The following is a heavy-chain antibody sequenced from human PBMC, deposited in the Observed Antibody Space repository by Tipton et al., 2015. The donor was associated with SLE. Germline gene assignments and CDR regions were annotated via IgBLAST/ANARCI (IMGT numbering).Heavy chain of an antibody. CDR1: GGTFSSYT. D-gene: IGHD2-15*01. Sequence: QSGAEVKKPGSSVKVSCKASGGTFSSYTISWVRQAPGQGLEWMGRIIPILGIANYAQKFQGRVTITADKSTSTAYMELSSLRSGDTAGYYCAGGGGGSCCFDSWGQGPLVTASP. CDR3: AGGGGGSCCFDS. J-gene: IGHJ4*02. CDR2: IIPILGIA. V-gene: IGHV1-69*02.